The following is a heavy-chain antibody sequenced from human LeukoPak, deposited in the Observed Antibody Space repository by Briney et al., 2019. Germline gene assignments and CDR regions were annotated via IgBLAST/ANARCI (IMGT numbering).Heavy chain of an antibody. Sequence: GGSLRLSCAASGFTFSSYAMSWVRQAPGKGLEWVSAISGSGGSTYYADSVKGRFTISRDNSKNTLYLQMSSLRAEDTAVYYCAKWLWGSEKYFDLWGRGTLVTVSS. CDR1: GFTFSSYA. J-gene: IGHJ2*01. D-gene: IGHD7-27*01. CDR3: AKWLWGSEKYFDL. CDR2: ISGSGGST. V-gene: IGHV3-23*01.